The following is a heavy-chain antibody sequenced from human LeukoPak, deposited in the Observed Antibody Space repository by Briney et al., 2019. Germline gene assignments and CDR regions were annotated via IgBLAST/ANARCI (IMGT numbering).Heavy chain of an antibody. CDR1: GFTFSSYG. CDR2: ISYDGSNK. V-gene: IGHV3-30*18. J-gene: IGHJ3*02. CDR3: AKELAISGLWFGESTKGCFDI. D-gene: IGHD3-10*01. Sequence: HPGRSLRLSCAASGFTFSSYGMHWVRQAPGKGLEWVAVISYDGSNKYYADSVKGRFTISRDNSKNTLYLQMNSLRAEDTAVYYCAKELAISGLWFGESTKGCFDIWGQGTMVTVSS.